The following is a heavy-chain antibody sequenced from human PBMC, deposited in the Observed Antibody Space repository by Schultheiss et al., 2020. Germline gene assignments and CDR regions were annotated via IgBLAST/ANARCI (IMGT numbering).Heavy chain of an antibody. CDR3: AKDRGYCSSSSCQDYFDY. J-gene: IGHJ4*02. V-gene: IGHV3-23*01. CDR2: ISGSGGGT. D-gene: IGHD2-2*01. Sequence: GESLKISCAASGFSFTSYAMSWVRQAPGKGLEWVSSISGSGGGTYYADSVKGRFTISRDNSKNTLYLQMNSLRAEDTAVYYCAKDRGYCSSSSCQDYFDYWGQGTLVTVSS. CDR1: GFSFTSYA.